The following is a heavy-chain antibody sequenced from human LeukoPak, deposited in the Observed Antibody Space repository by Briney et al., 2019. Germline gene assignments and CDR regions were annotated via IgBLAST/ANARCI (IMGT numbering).Heavy chain of an antibody. CDR3: ARDHGRIAVAGTWGY. CDR2: ISSSSSYI. Sequence: PGGSLRLSCAASGFTFSSYSMNWVRQAPGKGLEWVSSISSSSSYIYYADSVKGRFTISRDNSKNTLYLQMNSLRAEDTAVYYCARDHGRIAVAGTWGYWGQGTLVTVSS. J-gene: IGHJ4*02. CDR1: GFTFSSYS. V-gene: IGHV3-21*01. D-gene: IGHD6-19*01.